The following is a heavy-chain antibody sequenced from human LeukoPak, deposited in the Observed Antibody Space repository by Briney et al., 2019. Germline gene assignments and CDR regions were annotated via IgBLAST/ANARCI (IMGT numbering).Heavy chain of an antibody. D-gene: IGHD5-12*01. Sequence: GGSLRLSCAASGFTFSSYVMSWVRQAPGKGLMWVSRIEGDGNRITYADSVKGRFTISRDNAKNTLYLQMNSLKAEDTAVYYCTRDWRNLGYDYWGQGTLVTVSS. CDR3: TRDWRNLGYDY. CDR1: GFTFSSYV. V-gene: IGHV3-74*01. J-gene: IGHJ4*02. CDR2: IEGDGNRI.